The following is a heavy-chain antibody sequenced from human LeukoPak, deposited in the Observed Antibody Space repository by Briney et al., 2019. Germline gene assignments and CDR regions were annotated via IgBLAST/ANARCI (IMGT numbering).Heavy chain of an antibody. CDR2: IYYSGST. Sequence: SSETLSLTCTVSGGSISSSSYYWGWIRQPPGKGLEWIGSIYYSGSTYYNPSLKSRVTISVDTSKNQFSLKLSSVTAADTAVYYCARVGRDGYNRGGLDYWGQGTLVTVSS. CDR3: ARVGRDGYNRGGLDY. V-gene: IGHV4-39*07. J-gene: IGHJ4*02. D-gene: IGHD5-24*01. CDR1: GGSISSSSYY.